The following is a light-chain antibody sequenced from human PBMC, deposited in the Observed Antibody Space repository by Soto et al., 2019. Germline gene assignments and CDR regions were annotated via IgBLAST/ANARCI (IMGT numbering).Light chain of an antibody. CDR1: SSDVGGYNY. J-gene: IGLJ2*01. CDR2: DVS. CDR3: SSPEV. Sequence: QSALTQPPSASGSPGQSVTISCTGTSSDVGGYNYVSWYQQHPGKAPKLMIYDVSNRPSGVSNRFSGSKSGNTASLTISGLQAEDEADYYCSSPEVFGGGTKLTVL. V-gene: IGLV2-14*01.